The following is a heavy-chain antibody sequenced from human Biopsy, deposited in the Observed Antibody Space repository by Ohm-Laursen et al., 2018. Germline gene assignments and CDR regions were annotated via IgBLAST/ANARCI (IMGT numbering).Heavy chain of an antibody. Sequence: ASVKVSCKTSGYSFTSYYMHWVRQAPGQGLEWMGIINPSGSTTSYPQIFQGRVTMTRDTSKSTVYMELSSLRSADTAVYFCARNTGWYGDLYYFDYWGQGTLVTVSS. CDR1: GYSFTSYY. CDR3: ARNTGWYGDLYYFDY. CDR2: INPSGSTT. V-gene: IGHV1-46*01. J-gene: IGHJ4*02. D-gene: IGHD6-19*01.